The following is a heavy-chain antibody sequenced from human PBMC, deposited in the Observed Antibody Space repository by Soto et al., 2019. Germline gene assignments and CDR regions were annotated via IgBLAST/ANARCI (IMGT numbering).Heavy chain of an antibody. D-gene: IGHD3-22*01. Sequence: GSLRLSCAASGFTFSSYWMSRVRQAPGKGLEWVANIKQDGSEKYYVDSVKGRFTISRDNAKNSLYLQMNSLRAEDTAVYYCARVGSYYDSSGYYPPYNWFDPWGQGTLVTVSS. CDR3: ARVGSYYDSSGYYPPYNWFDP. V-gene: IGHV3-7*01. CDR1: GFTFSSYW. J-gene: IGHJ5*02. CDR2: IKQDGSEK.